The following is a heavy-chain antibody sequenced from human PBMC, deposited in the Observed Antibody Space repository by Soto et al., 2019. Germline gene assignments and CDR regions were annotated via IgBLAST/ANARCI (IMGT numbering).Heavy chain of an antibody. V-gene: IGHV1-46*01. J-gene: IGHJ4*02. Sequence: QVQLVQSGAEVKKPGASVKVSCKASGYTFTSYYMHWVRQAPGQGLEWMGIINPSGGSTSYAQKFQVRVNMTRDTATSTVYMELSSLRSEDTAVYYCARASKVTYYYDSSGYYYNWGQGTLVTVSS. CDR3: ARASKVTYYYDSSGYYYN. CDR2: INPSGGST. D-gene: IGHD3-22*01. CDR1: GYTFTSYY.